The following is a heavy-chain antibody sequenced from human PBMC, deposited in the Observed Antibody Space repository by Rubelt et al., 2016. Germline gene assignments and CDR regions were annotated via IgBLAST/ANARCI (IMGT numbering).Heavy chain of an antibody. CDR2: IYYSGST. V-gene: IGHV4-59*05. J-gene: IGHJ3*02. Sequence: QVQLQESGPGLVKPSETLSLTCSVSGGSISSYYWSWIRQPPGKGLEWIGSIYYSGSTYSNPSLKSRVTISVDTSKNQFSLKLSSVTAADTAVYYCARLQLGGAFDIWGQGTMVTVSS. CDR3: ARLQLGGAFDI. D-gene: IGHD2-2*01. CDR1: GGSISSYY.